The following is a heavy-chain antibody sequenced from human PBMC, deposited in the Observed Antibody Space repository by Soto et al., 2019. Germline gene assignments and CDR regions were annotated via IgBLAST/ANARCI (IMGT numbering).Heavy chain of an antibody. Sequence: GGSLRLSCAASGFTFSSFHMNWVRQAPGRGLEWVAYITSSSDTIYYSDSVKGRFTISRDNGKNSLFLQMNSLRDEDTAVYYCARVVVVIPPGYYYAMDIWGQGTTVTVSS. CDR3: ARVVVVIPPGYYYAMDI. V-gene: IGHV3-48*02. CDR1: GFTFSSFH. CDR2: ITSSSDTI. D-gene: IGHD3-22*01. J-gene: IGHJ6*02.